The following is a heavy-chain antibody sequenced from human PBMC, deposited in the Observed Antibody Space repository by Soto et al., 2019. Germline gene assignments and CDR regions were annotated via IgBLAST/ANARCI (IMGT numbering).Heavy chain of an antibody. D-gene: IGHD3-10*01. V-gene: IGHV4-61*01. J-gene: IGHJ4*02. CDR3: ARPRVQRAGVYFDY. Sequence: QVQLQESGPGLVKPSETLSLTCTVSGGTVSSGSYYWSWILQPPGKGLEWIGYIYYSGSTNYNPSLKSRVTISVDTAKDQFSLKLSSVTAADTAVYYCARPRVQRAGVYFDYWGQGTLVTVSS. CDR1: GGTVSSGSYY. CDR2: IYYSGST.